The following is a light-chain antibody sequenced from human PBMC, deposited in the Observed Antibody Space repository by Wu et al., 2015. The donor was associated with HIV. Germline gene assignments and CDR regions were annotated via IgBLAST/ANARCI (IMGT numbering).Light chain of an antibody. CDR2: DAS. J-gene: IGKJ4*01. CDR1: QSVGSY. CDR3: QQRSSWLLT. Sequence: EIVLTQSPATLSLSPGERATLSCRASQSVGSYLAWYQHKPGHAPRLLIYDASNRATGIPARFSGSGSGTDFTLTISSLEPEDSAVYYCQQRSSWLLTFGGGTKVEI. V-gene: IGKV3-11*01.